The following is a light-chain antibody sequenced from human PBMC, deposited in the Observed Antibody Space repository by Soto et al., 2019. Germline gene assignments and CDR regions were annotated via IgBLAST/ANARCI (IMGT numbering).Light chain of an antibody. CDR2: AAS. V-gene: IGKV1-27*01. J-gene: IGKJ3*01. CDR1: QGIRNF. Sequence: DIQMTQSPTSLSASVGDRVTITCRASQGIRNFVAWYQQKPGKAPKLLIYAASTLHSGVPSRFSGSGSGTDFTTTINRLQHEDVATYSCQRYSSVPVFGPGTKVEIK. CDR3: QRYSSVPV.